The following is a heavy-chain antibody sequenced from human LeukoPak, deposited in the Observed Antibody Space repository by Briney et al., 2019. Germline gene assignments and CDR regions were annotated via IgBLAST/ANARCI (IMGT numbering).Heavy chain of an antibody. V-gene: IGHV1-18*01. CDR1: GYTFTSYG. D-gene: IGHD1-26*01. Sequence: GASVKVSCKASGYTFTSYGISWVRQAPGQGLEWMGWISAYNGNTNYAQKLQGRVTMTTDTSTSTAYMELRSLRSEDTAVYYCATRVGAEEGGAFDIWGQGTMVTVSS. CDR3: ATRVGAEEGGAFDI. CDR2: ISAYNGNT. J-gene: IGHJ3*02.